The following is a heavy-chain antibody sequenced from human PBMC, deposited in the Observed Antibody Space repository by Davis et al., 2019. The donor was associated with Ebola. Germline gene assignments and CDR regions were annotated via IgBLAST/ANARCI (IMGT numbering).Heavy chain of an antibody. Sequence: GESLKISCAASRFTVSSNYMSWVRQAPGKGLEWVSVIYSGGSTYYADSVKGRFTISRDNSKNTLYLQMNSLRAEDTAVYYCARGRFPNYGMDVWGQGTTVTVSS. CDR2: IYSGGST. CDR3: ARGRFPNYGMDV. V-gene: IGHV3-53*01. J-gene: IGHJ6*02. CDR1: RFTVSSNY.